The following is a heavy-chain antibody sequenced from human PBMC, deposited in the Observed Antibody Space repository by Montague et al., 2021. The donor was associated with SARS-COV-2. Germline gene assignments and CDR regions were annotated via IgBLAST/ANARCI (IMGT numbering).Heavy chain of an antibody. CDR1: GFTFSSYA. J-gene: IGHJ6*02. CDR3: ARAASQLPASWDRAYYYYGMDV. CDR2: ISYDGSNK. V-gene: IGHV3-30*04. D-gene: IGHD2-2*01. Sequence: SLRLSCAASGFTFSSYAMHWVRQAPGKGLEWVAVISYDGSNKYYADSVKGRFTISRDNSKNTLYLQMNSLRAEDTAVYYCARAASQLPASWDRAYYYYGMDVWSQGTTVTVSS.